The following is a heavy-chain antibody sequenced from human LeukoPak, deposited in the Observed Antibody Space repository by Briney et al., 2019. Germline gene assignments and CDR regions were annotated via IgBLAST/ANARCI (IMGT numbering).Heavy chain of an antibody. J-gene: IGHJ4*02. CDR1: GFTFRTYA. D-gene: IGHD3-22*01. CDR2: ISGRDDTI. V-gene: IGHV3-23*01. CDR3: VKSRGLYDSSGWRTFDY. Sequence: GGSLRLSCAASGFTFRTYAMTWVRQAPGKGLEWVSVISGRDDTIYYADSVKGRFTISRDDSKNTLYLQMNGLRAEDTAIYYCVKSRGLYDSSGWRTFDYWGQGTLVTVSS.